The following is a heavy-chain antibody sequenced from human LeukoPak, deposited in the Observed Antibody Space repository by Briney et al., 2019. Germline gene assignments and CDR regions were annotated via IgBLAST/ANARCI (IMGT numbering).Heavy chain of an antibody. J-gene: IGHJ4*02. Sequence: WASVKVSCKASGYTFTSYAMNWVRQAPGQGLEWMGWINTNTGNPTYAQGFTGRFVFSLDTSVSTAYLQISSLKAEDTAVYYCAREGQLGPPGLIDYWGQGTLVTVSS. CDR1: GYTFTSYA. V-gene: IGHV7-4-1*02. D-gene: IGHD6-13*01. CDR2: INTNTGNP. CDR3: AREGQLGPPGLIDY.